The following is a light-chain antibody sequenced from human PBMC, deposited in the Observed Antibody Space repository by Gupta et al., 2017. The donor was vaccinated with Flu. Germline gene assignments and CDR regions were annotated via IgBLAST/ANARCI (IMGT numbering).Light chain of an antibody. J-gene: IGKJ2*01. CDR2: SAS. CDR1: QGVSNY. V-gene: IGKV1-9*01. CDR3: QQHYSNPQT. Sequence: PSFVSAAVGDRVTITCRASQGVSNYVAWYQQKPGKAPNLLMYSASALQSGVPSRFSGSGSGTEFTLTISSLQAENAATYYCQQHYSNPQTFGQGTKLEI.